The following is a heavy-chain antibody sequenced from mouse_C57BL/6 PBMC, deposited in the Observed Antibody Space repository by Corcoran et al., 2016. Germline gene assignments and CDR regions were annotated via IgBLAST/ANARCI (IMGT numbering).Heavy chain of an antibody. CDR2: INPYNGGT. V-gene: IGHV1-19*01. Sequence: EVQLQQSGPVLVKPGASVKMSCKASGYTFTDYYMNWVKQSNGKSLEWIGVINPYNGGTSYNQKFKGKATLTVDKSSSTAYMELNSLTSEDSAVYYCARHYYGSSYFDYWGQGTTLTVSS. J-gene: IGHJ2*01. CDR3: ARHYYGSSYFDY. CDR1: GYTFTDYY. D-gene: IGHD1-1*01.